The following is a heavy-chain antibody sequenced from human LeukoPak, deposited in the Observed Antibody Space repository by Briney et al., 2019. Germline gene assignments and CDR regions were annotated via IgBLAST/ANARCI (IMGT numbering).Heavy chain of an antibody. J-gene: IGHJ2*01. CDR3: AKDRTVGASYWYFDL. CDR1: GFTFSSYP. Sequence: GGSLRLSCAASGFTFSSYPMNWVRQAPGKGLEWLSYISSSGYTIYYADSVKGRFTISRDSSKNTLFLHMNTLRAEDTAIYYCAKDRTVGASYWYFDLWGRGTLVTVSS. D-gene: IGHD1-26*01. V-gene: IGHV3-48*01. CDR2: ISSSGYTI.